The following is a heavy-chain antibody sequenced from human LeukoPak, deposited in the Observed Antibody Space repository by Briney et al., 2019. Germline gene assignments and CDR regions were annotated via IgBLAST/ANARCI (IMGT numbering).Heavy chain of an antibody. CDR1: GFTFSSYG. V-gene: IGHV3-30*18. D-gene: IGHD2-21*02. J-gene: IGHJ3*02. CDR3: AKAYCGGDCARPGAFDI. Sequence: GGSLRLSCAASGFTFSSYGMHWVRQAPGKGLEWVAVISYDGSNKYYADSVKGRFTISRDNSKNTLYLQMNSLRAEDTAVYYCAKAYCGGDCARPGAFDIWGQGTMVTVSS. CDR2: ISYDGSNK.